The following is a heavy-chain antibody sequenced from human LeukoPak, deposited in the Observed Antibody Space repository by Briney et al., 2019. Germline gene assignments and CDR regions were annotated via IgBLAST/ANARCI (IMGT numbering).Heavy chain of an antibody. CDR1: GYTFTDSY. CDR2: INPSSGDT. D-gene: IGHD3-10*01. CDR3: ARGFYGSGGYYSTLTFDY. V-gene: IGHV1-2*04. J-gene: IGHJ4*02. Sequence: ASVKVSCKTSGYTFTDSYMHWLRQVPGQGLEWMGWINPSSGDTEFAQKFKGWVTMTRDTFISTAFMELNRLKSDDTAVYYCARGFYGSGGYYSTLTFDYWGQGTLVTVSS.